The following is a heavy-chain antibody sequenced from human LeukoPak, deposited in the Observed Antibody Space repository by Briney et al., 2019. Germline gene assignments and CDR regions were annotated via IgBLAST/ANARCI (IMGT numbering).Heavy chain of an antibody. V-gene: IGHV3-30*02. CDR3: AKDRGGYYDILTGYSEPEYFQH. Sequence: GGSLRLSCAASGFTFSSYGMHWVRQAPGKGLEWVAFIRYDGSNKYYADSVKGRFTISRDNSKNTLYLQMNSLRAEDTAVYYCAKDRGGYYDILTGYSEPEYFQHWGQGTLVTVSS. J-gene: IGHJ1*01. CDR2: IRYDGSNK. CDR1: GFTFSSYG. D-gene: IGHD3-9*01.